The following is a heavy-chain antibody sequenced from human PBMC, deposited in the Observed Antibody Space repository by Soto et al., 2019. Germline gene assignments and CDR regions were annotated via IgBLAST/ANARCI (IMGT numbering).Heavy chain of an antibody. D-gene: IGHD3-3*01. J-gene: IGHJ6*02. CDR3: ATGTIFGLVMVYYNGMDV. CDR2: FDPEDGET. V-gene: IGHV1-24*01. CDR1: GWTLTAFS. Sequence: ACVAVCFNVSGWTLTAFSMHWVRQAPGQGLAWMGGFDPEDGETIYAQKFPGRGTMTEDTSTDTAYMELSSLRSEDTAVYYCATGTIFGLVMVYYNGMDVWGQGTTVT.